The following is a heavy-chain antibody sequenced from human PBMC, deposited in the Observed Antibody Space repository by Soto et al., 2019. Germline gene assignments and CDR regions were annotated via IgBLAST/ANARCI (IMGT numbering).Heavy chain of an antibody. D-gene: IGHD5-18*01. CDR2: ISSSSSYI. Sequence: PGWSLRLSCEAFGFTVSTYTMNWVRQAPGKGLEWVSSISSSSSYIYYADSVKGRFTISRDNTKNSLYLQMNSLRAEDTAVYYCARDRNGYSYGYGFDYWGQGTLVTVSS. CDR3: ARDRNGYSYGYGFDY. V-gene: IGHV3-21*01. CDR1: GFTVSTYT. J-gene: IGHJ4*02.